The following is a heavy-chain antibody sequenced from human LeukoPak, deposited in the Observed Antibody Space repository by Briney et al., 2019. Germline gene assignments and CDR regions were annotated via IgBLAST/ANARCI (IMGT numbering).Heavy chain of an antibody. CDR1: GGSINSYY. CDR2: IYYSGST. J-gene: IGHJ6*02. CDR3: ARDPPKWLSTWSYDSDKRLPSSVSGMDV. D-gene: IGHD3-22*01. V-gene: IGHV4-59*12. Sequence: SETLSLTCTVSGGSINSYYWSWIRQPPGKGLEWIWYIYYSGSTNYNPSLKSRVTISLDTSKNQFSLKLNSVTAADTAVYYCARDPPKWLSTWSYDSDKRLPSSVSGMDVWGQGTTVTVSS.